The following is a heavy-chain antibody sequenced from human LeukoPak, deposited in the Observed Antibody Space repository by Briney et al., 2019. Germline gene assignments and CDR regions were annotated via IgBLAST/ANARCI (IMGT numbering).Heavy chain of an antibody. V-gene: IGHV3-21*01. CDR3: AYYYGSGPMDV. D-gene: IGHD3-10*01. Sequence: GSLRLSCAASGFTFSSYSMNWVRQAPGKGLEWVSSISSSSSYIYYADSVKGRFTISRDNAKNSLYLQMNSLRAEDTAVYYCAYYYGSGPMDVWGQGTTVTVSS. J-gene: IGHJ6*02. CDR2: ISSSSSYI. CDR1: GFTFSSYS.